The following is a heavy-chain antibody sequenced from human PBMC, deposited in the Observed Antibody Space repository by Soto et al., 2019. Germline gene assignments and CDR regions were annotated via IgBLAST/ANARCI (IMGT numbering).Heavy chain of an antibody. CDR2: ISYSGSA. CDR3: ARAYYDRSGYRIDP. J-gene: IGHJ5*02. Sequence: SETLSLTCTVSGGSISSGSYYWSWIRQHPGKGLEWIGYISYSGSASYNPSLQSRVTISVDTSKNQFSLKLTSVTAADTAVYYCARAYYDRSGYRIDPWGQGTLVTVSS. CDR1: GGSISSGSYY. V-gene: IGHV4-31*03. D-gene: IGHD3-22*01.